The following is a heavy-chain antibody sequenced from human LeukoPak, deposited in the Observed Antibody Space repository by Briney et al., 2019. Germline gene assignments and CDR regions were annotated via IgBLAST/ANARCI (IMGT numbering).Heavy chain of an antibody. CDR1: GYTFTGYY. CDR3: ARDFWSGYYQGYMDV. Sequence: ASVKVSCKASGYTFTGYYMHWVRQAPGQGGEWMGRINPNSGGTNYAQKFQGRVTITRDTAISKDYMEMRRLRSDDTAVYYCARDFWSGYYQGYMDVWGKGTTVTVSS. CDR2: INPNSGGT. J-gene: IGHJ6*03. D-gene: IGHD3-3*01. V-gene: IGHV1-2*06.